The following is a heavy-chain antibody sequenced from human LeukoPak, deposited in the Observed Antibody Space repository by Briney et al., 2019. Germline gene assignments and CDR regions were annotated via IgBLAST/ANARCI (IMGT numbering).Heavy chain of an antibody. V-gene: IGHV1-2*02. CDR3: ARDSYDFWSGYYGRTRNYYYYMDV. CDR1: GCTFTGHY. Sequence: GASAKVSCKASGCTFTGHYLHWVRQAPGQGLEWMGWINPNSGGTNYAQKFQGRITMTRDTSISTAYMELSRLRSDDTAVYYCARDSYDFWSGYYGRTRNYYYYMDVWGKGTTVTVSS. J-gene: IGHJ6*03. CDR2: INPNSGGT. D-gene: IGHD3-3*01.